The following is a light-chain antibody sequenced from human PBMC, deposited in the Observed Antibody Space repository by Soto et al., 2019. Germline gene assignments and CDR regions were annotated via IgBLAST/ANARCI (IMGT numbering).Light chain of an antibody. CDR3: QQGSNWPAT. Sequence: EIVLTQSPATLSLSPGERATLSCRASQSVSSYLAWYQQKPGQAPRLLIYDASNRATGIPARFSGSGSGTDFTLTISSLEPEDFAVYYCQQGSNWPATFGGGTKVEIK. V-gene: IGKV3-11*01. J-gene: IGKJ4*01. CDR1: QSVSSY. CDR2: DAS.